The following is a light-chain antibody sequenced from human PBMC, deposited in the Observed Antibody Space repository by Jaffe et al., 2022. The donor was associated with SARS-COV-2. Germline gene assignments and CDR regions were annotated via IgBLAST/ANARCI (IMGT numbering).Light chain of an antibody. V-gene: IGLV2-14*03. CDR1: SSDVGGYNY. CDR3: SSYVISRNLLI. CDR2: DVS. J-gene: IGLJ2*01. Sequence: QSALTQPASVSGSPGQSITISCTGTSSDVGGYNYVSWYQQHPGRAPKVMIYDVSNRPSGVSNRFSGSKSGNTASLTISGLQAEDEADYYCSSYVISRNLLIFGGGTRLTVL.